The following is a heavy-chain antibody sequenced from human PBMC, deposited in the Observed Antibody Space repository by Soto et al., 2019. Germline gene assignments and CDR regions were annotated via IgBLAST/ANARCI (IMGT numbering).Heavy chain of an antibody. D-gene: IGHD3-9*01. Sequence: EVQLVESGGGLVKPGGSLRLSCAASGFTFSSYSMNWVRQAPGKGLEWVSSISSSSSYIYYADSVKGRFTISRDNAKNSLYLQMNSLRAEDTAVYYCARDYYDILTGYYTLYFDYWGQGTLLTVSS. CDR2: ISSSSSYI. CDR3: ARDYYDILTGYYTLYFDY. V-gene: IGHV3-21*01. J-gene: IGHJ4*02. CDR1: GFTFSSYS.